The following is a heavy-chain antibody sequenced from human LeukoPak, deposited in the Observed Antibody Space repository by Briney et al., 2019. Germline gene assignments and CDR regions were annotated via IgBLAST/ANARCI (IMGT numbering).Heavy chain of an antibody. CDR2: INPTGGST. D-gene: IGHD3-10*02. CDR1: GFPLTGYS. V-gene: IGHV1-46*01. J-gene: IGHJ3*02. Sequence: ASVKVSCKASGFPLTGYSIQWVRQAPGQGLEWMGIINPTGGSTSYAQKFQGRVTITADESTSTAYMELSSLRSEDTAVYYCARGNLMSVGAFDIWGQGTMVTVSS. CDR3: ARGNLMSVGAFDI.